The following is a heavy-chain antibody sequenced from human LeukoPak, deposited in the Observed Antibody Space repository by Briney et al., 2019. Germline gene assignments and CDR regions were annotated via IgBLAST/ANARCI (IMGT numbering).Heavy chain of an antibody. Sequence: EGSLRLSCAASGFTFSSYGTHWVRQAPGKGLEWMAVILSDGTSEYYADSVRGRFTVSRDNSKSTLYLQMNTLRAGDTAVCYCAKDYYPHIPTSFIFAGDSWGQGTLVTVSS. V-gene: IGHV3-33*06. J-gene: IGHJ4*02. CDR3: AKDYYPHIPTSFIFAGDS. CDR2: ILSDGTSE. CDR1: GFTFSSYG. D-gene: IGHD3-10*01.